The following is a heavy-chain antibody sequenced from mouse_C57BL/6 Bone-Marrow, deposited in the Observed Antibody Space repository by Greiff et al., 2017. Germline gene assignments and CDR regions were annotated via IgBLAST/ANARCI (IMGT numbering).Heavy chain of an antibody. CDR3: ASIYYGYERAMDY. V-gene: IGHV1-50*01. D-gene: IGHD2-2*01. CDR2: IDPSDRYT. CDR1: GYTFTSYW. J-gene: IGHJ4*01. Sequence: QVQLQQPGAELVKPGASVKLSCKASGYTFTSYWMQWVKQRPGQGLAWIGEIDPSDRYTNYNQKFTGKATLTVDTSSSTAYMQLSSLTSEDSAVYYCASIYYGYERAMDYWGQGTSVTVSS.